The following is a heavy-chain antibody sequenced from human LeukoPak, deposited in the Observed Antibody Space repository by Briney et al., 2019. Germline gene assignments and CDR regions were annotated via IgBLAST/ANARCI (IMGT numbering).Heavy chain of an antibody. CDR2: IIPIFGTA. D-gene: IGHD2-2*01. V-gene: IGHV1-69*05. Sequence: GASVKVSCKASGGTFSSYAISWVRQAPGQGLEWMGGIIPIFGTANYAQKFQGRVTITTDESTSTAYMELSSLRSEDTAVYYCARDAPPYCSSTSCLSLWGQGTLVTVSS. J-gene: IGHJ4*02. CDR1: GGTFSSYA. CDR3: ARDAPPYCSSTSCLSL.